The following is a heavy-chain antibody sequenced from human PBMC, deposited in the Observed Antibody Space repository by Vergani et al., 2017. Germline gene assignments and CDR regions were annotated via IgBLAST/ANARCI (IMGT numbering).Heavy chain of an antibody. D-gene: IGHD3-3*01. CDR2: IYYSGST. Sequence: QVQLQESGPGLVKPSQTLSLTCTVSGGSISSGGYYWSWIRQHPGKGLEWIGYIYYSGSTYYNPSLKSRVTISVDTSKNQFSLKLSSVTAADTAVYYCARPIKRGFLEWLLAFDYWGQGTLVTVSS. CDR3: ARPIKRGFLEWLLAFDY. J-gene: IGHJ4*02. V-gene: IGHV4-31*03. CDR1: GGSISSGGYY.